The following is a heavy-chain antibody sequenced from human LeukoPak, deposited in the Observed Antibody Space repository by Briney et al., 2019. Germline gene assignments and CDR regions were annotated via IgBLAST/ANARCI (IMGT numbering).Heavy chain of an antibody. J-gene: IGHJ6*03. Sequence: GGSLRLSCAASGFTFSSYGMHWVRQAPGKGLEWVAFIRYDGSNKYYADSVKGRFTISRDNSKNTLYLQMNSLRAEDTAVYYCAKDGIQLWPRALYHYMDVWGKGTTVTVSS. CDR2: IRYDGSNK. D-gene: IGHD5-18*01. V-gene: IGHV3-30*02. CDR3: AKDGIQLWPRALYHYMDV. CDR1: GFTFSSYG.